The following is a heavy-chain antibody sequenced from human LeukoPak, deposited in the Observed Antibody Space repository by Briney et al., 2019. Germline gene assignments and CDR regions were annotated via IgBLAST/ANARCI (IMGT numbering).Heavy chain of an antibody. CDR2: VDHRGST. CDR1: GASFSDYK. CDR3: ARLYYYFDSSGYGGIDY. D-gene: IGHD3-22*01. J-gene: IGHJ4*02. V-gene: IGHV4-34*01. Sequence: KPSETLSLTCAVYGASFSDYKWTWTWLRQSPGKGLEWIGDVDHRGSTNSNPSLKSRLTMSVDTSKNQFSLKLSSVTAADTGVFYCARLYYYFDSSGYGGIDYWGQGILVTVSS.